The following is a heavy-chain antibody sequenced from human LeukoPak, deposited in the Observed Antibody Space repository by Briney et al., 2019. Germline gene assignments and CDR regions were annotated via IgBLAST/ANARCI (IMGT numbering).Heavy chain of an antibody. D-gene: IGHD6-6*01. CDR2: IIPIFDTA. V-gene: IGHV1-69*05. J-gene: IGHJ4*02. CDR3: ARGPSSSSLSDY. CDR1: GGTFSSYA. Sequence: SVKVSCKASGGTFSSYAISWVRQAPGQGLEWMGGIIPIFDTANYAQKFQGRVTITTDESTSTAYMELSSLRSEDTAVYYCARGPSSSSLSDYWGQGTLVTVSS.